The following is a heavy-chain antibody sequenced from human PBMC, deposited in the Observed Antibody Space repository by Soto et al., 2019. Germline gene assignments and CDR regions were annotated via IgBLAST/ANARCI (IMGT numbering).Heavy chain of an antibody. J-gene: IGHJ4*02. CDR3: ATGAKWLVPEC. CDR1: GFTVSNFY. V-gene: IGHV3-66*01. D-gene: IGHD6-19*01. Sequence: PGGSLRLSCAASGFTVSNFYISWVRQAPGKGLEWASVIYRGGNTYYADSVKGRFNISRDNSKNTVYLEMNSLRAEDTAVYYCATGAKWLVPECWGQGTLVTVSS. CDR2: IYRGGNT.